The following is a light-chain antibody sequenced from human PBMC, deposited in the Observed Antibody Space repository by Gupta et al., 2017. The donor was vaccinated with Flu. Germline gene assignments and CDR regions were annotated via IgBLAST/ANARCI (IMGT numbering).Light chain of an antibody. J-gene: IGLJ2*01. Sequence: SALTQDSAVSVALGQTVRITCQRDSIRNSYASWYQQKPGQAPILVIYAKNIRPSGIPDRFSGSSSGNTASLTITGAQAEDEADYYCNARDSTDNHQAVFGGGTKLTVL. CDR1: SIRNSY. CDR2: AKN. CDR3: NARDSTDNHQAV. V-gene: IGLV3-19*01.